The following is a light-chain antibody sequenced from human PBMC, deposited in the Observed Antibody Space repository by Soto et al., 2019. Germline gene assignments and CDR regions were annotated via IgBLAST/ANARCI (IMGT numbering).Light chain of an antibody. V-gene: IGKV3-15*01. Sequence: EIVMTQSPATLSLSPGERATLSWRASQTVIRNLAWYQQKPGQTPRLLICGASTRATGIPARFSGSGSGTEFTLTISSLQTEDFAVYYCQQYAVWPPQTFGQGTKVDIK. CDR3: QQYAVWPPQT. J-gene: IGKJ1*01. CDR2: GAS. CDR1: QTVIRN.